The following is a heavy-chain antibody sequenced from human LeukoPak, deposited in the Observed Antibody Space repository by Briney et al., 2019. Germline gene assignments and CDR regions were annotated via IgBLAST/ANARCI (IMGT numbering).Heavy chain of an antibody. CDR1: GFTFSDYY. V-gene: IGHV3-11*06. D-gene: IGHD3-9*01. J-gene: IGHJ4*02. CDR2: SCSSSSYT. CDR3: ARGTGIRQYYDILTGSFDY. Sequence: GGSLRLSCAASGFTFSDYYMSWIRQAPGKGLEWVSYSCSSSSYTNYADSVKGRFTISRDNAKNSLFLQMNSLRAEDTAVYYCARGTGIRQYYDILTGSFDYWGQGTLVTVSS.